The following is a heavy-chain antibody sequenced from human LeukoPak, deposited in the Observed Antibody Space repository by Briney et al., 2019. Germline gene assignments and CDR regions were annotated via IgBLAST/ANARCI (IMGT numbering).Heavy chain of an antibody. CDR3: SRRGTRGFDI. CDR2: IRSKADNYAT. CDR1: GFSFSGSS. V-gene: IGHV3-73*01. D-gene: IGHD3-10*01. Sequence: GGSLRLSCTASGFSFSGSSMHWVRQASGKGLEWIGRIRSKADNYATAYAASVKGRFTVSRDDSKNTVYLQVNSLKTEDTAVYYCSRRGTRGFDIWGQGTLVTVSS. J-gene: IGHJ3*02.